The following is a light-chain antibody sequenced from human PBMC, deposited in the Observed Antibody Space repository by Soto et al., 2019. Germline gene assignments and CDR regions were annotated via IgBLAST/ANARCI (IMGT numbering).Light chain of an antibody. CDR3: QQSYSTPLT. CDR1: QSISSF. CDR2: TAS. V-gene: IGKV1-39*01. Sequence: DIQMTQSPSSLSASVGDRVTITCRASQSISSFLNWYQQKPGKAPELLIYTASSLQSGVPSRFSGSGSGTDFTFTINYLQPEDSAAYYCQQSYSTPLTFGGGTQVEI. J-gene: IGKJ4*01.